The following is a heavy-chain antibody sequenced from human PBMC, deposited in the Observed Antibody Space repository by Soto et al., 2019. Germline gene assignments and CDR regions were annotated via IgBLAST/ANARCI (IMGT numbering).Heavy chain of an antibody. CDR2: VYHNGIM. V-gene: IGHV4-38-2*02. CDR1: GYSIRSGYY. CDR3: AALWFGELAFNY. Sequence: TSETLSLTCSVSGYSIRSGYYWGWVRQAPGKGLEWLGSVYHNGIMFHNPSFQSRVTISVDTSKNQFSLNLRSVTAADTAVYYCAALWFGELAFNYWGHGILVTVSS. J-gene: IGHJ4*01. D-gene: IGHD3-10*01.